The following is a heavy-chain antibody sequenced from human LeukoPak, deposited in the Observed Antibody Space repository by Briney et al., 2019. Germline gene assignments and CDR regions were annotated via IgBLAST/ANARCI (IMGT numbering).Heavy chain of an antibody. J-gene: IGHJ4*02. CDR3: AKGYSYGLVDYFDY. V-gene: IGHV3-23*01. D-gene: IGHD5-18*01. CDR1: GFTFSNYA. CDR2: VSSIGISS. Sequence: GGSLRLSCTASGFTFSNYAITWVRQAPGKGLEWVSSVSSIGISSYYADSVKGRFTISRDNSQNTLYLQMNSLRAEDTAIYYCAKGYSYGLVDYFDYWGQGTLVTVSS.